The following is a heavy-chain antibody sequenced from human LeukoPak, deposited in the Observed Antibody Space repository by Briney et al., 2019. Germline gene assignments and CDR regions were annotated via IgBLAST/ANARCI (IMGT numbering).Heavy chain of an antibody. V-gene: IGHV1-46*01. Sequence: ASVKVSCKASGYTFTSYDMHWVRQAPGQGLEWMGIINPSGDSTSYAQKFQGRATMTRDTSTSTVYMELSSLRSEDTAVYYCASVLYCGADRYSGRYFFDYWGQGTLVTVSS. J-gene: IGHJ4*02. D-gene: IGHD2-21*02. CDR2: INPSGDST. CDR3: ASVLYCGADRYSGRYFFDY. CDR1: GYTFTSYD.